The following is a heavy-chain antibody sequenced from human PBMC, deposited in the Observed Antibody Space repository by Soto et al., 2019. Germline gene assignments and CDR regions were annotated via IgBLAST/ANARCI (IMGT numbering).Heavy chain of an antibody. CDR3: ARESTVAGTDNWFDS. CDR2: IYTSGST. Sequence: SETLSLTCTVSGAFISGYYWSWIRQPAGKGLEWIGRIYTSGSTKYSPSLKSRATMSVDTSKKQFSLKLNSVTAADTAVYYCARESTVAGTDNWFDSWGQGTLVTVS. D-gene: IGHD6-13*01. V-gene: IGHV4-4*07. J-gene: IGHJ5*01. CDR1: GAFISGYY.